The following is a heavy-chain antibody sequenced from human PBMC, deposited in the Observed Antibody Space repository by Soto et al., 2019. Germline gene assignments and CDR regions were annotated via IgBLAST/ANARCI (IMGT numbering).Heavy chain of an antibody. V-gene: IGHV1-18*01. CDR3: ARSAPFDIYAITPVEF. CDR2: ISANNGNT. J-gene: IGHJ4*02. CDR1: GYTFTTFG. Sequence: QVRLVQSGPEVKKPGASVKVSCKASGYTFTTFGISWVRQAPVQGIEGVGWISANNGNTKYSQKCQGRVSVTTETSASTAYMDLRSLTSSDTAVYYCARSAPFDIYAITPVEFWGQGTLVTVSS. D-gene: IGHD3-9*01.